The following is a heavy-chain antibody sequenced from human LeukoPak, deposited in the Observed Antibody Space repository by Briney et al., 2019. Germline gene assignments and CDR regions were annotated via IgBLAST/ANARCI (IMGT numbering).Heavy chain of an antibody. CDR3: AKGGGAAFYYYMDV. D-gene: IGHD1-26*01. CDR2: LSGSGDSA. Sequence: PGGSLRLSCAASGFTFSSYAMSWVRQAPGKGLEWVSALSGSGDSAYYADSVKGRFTISRDNSKNTLYLQMNSLRAEDTAVYYCAKGGGAAFYYYMDVWGKGTTVTVSS. V-gene: IGHV3-23*01. J-gene: IGHJ6*03. CDR1: GFTFSSYA.